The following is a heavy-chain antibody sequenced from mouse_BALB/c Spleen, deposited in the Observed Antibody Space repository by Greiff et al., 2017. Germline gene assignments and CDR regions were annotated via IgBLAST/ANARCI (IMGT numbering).Heavy chain of an antibody. CDR2: IDPANGNT. CDR3: AFYDYDWYFDV. V-gene: IGHV14-3*02. D-gene: IGHD2-4*01. J-gene: IGHJ1*01. Sequence: VQLKESGAELVKPGASVKLSCTASGFNIKDTYMHWVKQRPEQGLEWIGRIDPANGNTKYDPKFQGKATITADTSSNTAYLQLSSLTSEDTAVYYCAFYDYDWYFDVWGAGTTVTVSS. CDR1: GFNIKDTY.